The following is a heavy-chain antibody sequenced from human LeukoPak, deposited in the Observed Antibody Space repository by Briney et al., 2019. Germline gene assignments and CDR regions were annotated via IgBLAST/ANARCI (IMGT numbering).Heavy chain of an antibody. D-gene: IGHD6-19*01. CDR1: GGSISSYY. J-gene: IGHJ4*02. CDR3: ARDQAGTFDY. CDR2: IYYSGST. Sequence: SETLSLTCTVSGGSISSYYWSWLRQPPGKGLEWIGYIYYSGSTNYNPSLTSRVTISVDTSKNQFSLKLSSVTAADTAVYYCARDQAGTFDYWGQGTLVTVSS. V-gene: IGHV4-59*01.